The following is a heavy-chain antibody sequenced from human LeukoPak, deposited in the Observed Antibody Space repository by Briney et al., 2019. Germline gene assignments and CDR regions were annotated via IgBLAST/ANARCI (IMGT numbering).Heavy chain of an antibody. D-gene: IGHD2-15*01. Sequence: GGSLRLSCAASGFTFSSYSMNWVRQAPGKGLEWVSSISSSSSYIYYADSVKGRFTISRDNAKNSLYLQMNSLRAEDTAVYYCARHSYLVLVGSPPFYYMDVWGTGTTVTISS. V-gene: IGHV3-21*01. CDR3: ARHSYLVLVGSPPFYYMDV. CDR1: GFTFSSYS. CDR2: ISSSSSYI. J-gene: IGHJ6*03.